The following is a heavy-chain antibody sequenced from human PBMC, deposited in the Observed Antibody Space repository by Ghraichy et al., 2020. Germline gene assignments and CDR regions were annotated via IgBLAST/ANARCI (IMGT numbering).Heavy chain of an antibody. D-gene: IGHD1-20*01. J-gene: IGHJ6*02. Sequence: GGSLRLSCAASGFTFSSYSVTWVRQAPGKGLEWVSSISSSSSSIYYADSLKGRFTISRDNAKNSLYLQMNSLRAEDTAVYYCARNLYGITASYYYYGMDVWGQGTTVTVSS. CDR3: ARNLYGITASYYYYGMDV. V-gene: IGHV3-21*01. CDR2: ISSSSSSI. CDR1: GFTFSSYS.